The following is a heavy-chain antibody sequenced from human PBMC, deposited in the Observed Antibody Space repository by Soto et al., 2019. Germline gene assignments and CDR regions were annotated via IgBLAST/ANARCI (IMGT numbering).Heavy chain of an antibody. CDR2: IYYSGST. V-gene: IGHV4-59*08. CDR3: ARAYGLDAFDF. J-gene: IGHJ3*01. D-gene: IGHD4-17*01. CDR1: GGSISSYY. Sequence: SETLSLTCTVSGGSISSYYWSWIRQPPGKGLEWIGYIYYSGSTNYNPSLKSRVTISVDTSKNQFSLKLSSVTAADTAVYYCARAYGLDAFDFWGQGTMVTVSS.